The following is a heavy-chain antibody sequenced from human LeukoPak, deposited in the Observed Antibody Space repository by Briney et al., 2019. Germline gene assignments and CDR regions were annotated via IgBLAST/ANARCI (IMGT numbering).Heavy chain of an antibody. V-gene: IGHV3-11*04. CDR3: ARSMMLRSEDY. CDR1: GFSFRDYY. Sequence: GGSLRLSCAASGFSFRDYYMGWIRQAPGKGLEYISYISASGSVQYYADSVKGRFTVSRDNAKNSMYLQMNSLRAEDTAVYYCARSMMLRSEDYWGPGTLVIVSS. J-gene: IGHJ4*02. D-gene: IGHD2-15*01. CDR2: ISASGSVQ.